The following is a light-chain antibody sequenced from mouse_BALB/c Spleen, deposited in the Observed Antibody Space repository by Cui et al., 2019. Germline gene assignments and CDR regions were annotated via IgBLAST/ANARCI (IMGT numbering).Light chain of an antibody. CDR2: STS. Sequence: QIVLTPSPAIMSASPGGKATITCSASSSVSYMHWFQQKPGTSPKLWIYSTSNLASGVPARFSGSGSGTSYSLTISRMEAEDAATYYCQQRSSYPYTFGGGTKLEIK. CDR1: SSVSY. V-gene: IGKV4-57*01. J-gene: IGKJ2*01. CDR3: QQRSSYPYT.